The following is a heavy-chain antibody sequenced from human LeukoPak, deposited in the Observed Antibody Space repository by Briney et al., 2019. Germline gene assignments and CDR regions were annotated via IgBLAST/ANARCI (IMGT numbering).Heavy chain of an antibody. CDR3: ARVAGYDSSGYYWYYFDY. D-gene: IGHD3-22*01. Sequence: ASVKVSCKASGYTFTNYYMHWVRQAPGQGLEWMGWINPNSGGTNYAQKFQGRVTMTRDTSISTAYMELSRLRSDDTAVYYCARVAGYDSSGYYWYYFDYWGQGTLVTVSS. CDR1: GYTFTNYY. J-gene: IGHJ4*02. V-gene: IGHV1-2*02. CDR2: INPNSGGT.